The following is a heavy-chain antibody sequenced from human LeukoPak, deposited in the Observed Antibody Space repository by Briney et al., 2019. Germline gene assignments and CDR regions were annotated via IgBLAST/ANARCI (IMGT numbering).Heavy chain of an antibody. J-gene: IGHJ6*03. Sequence: PGGSLRLSCAASGFTFSSYWMHWVRQAPGKGLEWVAIISYDGSNEYYAESVKGRFTISRDKSKNTLYLQMNSVRVEDTAVYYCARAHLSSASTDYMDVWGKGTTVTVSS. CDR2: ISYDGSNE. CDR1: GFTFSSYW. V-gene: IGHV3-30*03. D-gene: IGHD6-6*01. CDR3: ARAHLSSASTDYMDV.